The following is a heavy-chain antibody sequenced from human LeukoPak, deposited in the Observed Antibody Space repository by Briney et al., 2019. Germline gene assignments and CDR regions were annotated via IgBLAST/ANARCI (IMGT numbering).Heavy chain of an antibody. D-gene: IGHD2/OR15-2a*01. V-gene: IGHV3-74*01. CDR1: GTYW. CDR3: VTFYETY. Sequence: GGSLRLSCAASGTYWMHWVRQAPGKGLVWVSHINSDGSWTGYADSVKGRFTISKDNVKNTVSLQMNNLRAEDTAVYYCVTFYETYWGRGTLVTVSS. J-gene: IGHJ4*02. CDR2: INSDGSWT.